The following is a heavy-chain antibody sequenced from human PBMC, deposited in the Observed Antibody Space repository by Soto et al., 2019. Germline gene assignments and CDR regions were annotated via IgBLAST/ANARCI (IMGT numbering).Heavy chain of an antibody. Sequence: GGSLRLSCAASGFTFNNAWMNWVRQAPGKGLEWVGRIKSKTDGGTTDYAAPVKGRFTISRDDSRNTLYLQMNSLKTEDTAVYSYTTAIVVPRFDPWGQGTLVTVSS. CDR2: IKSKTDGGTT. CDR1: GFTFNNAW. J-gene: IGHJ5*02. V-gene: IGHV3-15*01. D-gene: IGHD2-2*01. CDR3: TTAIVVPRFDP.